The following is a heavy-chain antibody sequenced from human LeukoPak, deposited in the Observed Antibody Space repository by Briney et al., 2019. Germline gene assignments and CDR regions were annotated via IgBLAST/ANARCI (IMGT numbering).Heavy chain of an antibody. CDR2: IYYSGST. CDR1: GGSINSYY. CDR3: ARMSNSWFDP. J-gene: IGHJ5*02. Sequence: SETQSLTCTVSGGSINSYYWSWIRQPPGKGLEWIGYIYYSGSTNYNPSLKSRVTISVDTSKNQFSLKLSSVTAADTAVYYCARMSNSWFDPWGQGTLVTVSS. V-gene: IGHV4-59*01.